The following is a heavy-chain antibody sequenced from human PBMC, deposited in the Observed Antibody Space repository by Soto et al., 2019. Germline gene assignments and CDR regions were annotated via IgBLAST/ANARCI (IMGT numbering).Heavy chain of an antibody. J-gene: IGHJ6*02. CDR3: AAYHGDYDYYYGMDV. Sequence: QVQLVQSGAEVKKPGASVKVSCKASGYTFTSYGISWVRQAPGQGLEGMGWISAYNGNTNYAQKIQGRVTMTTDTSTSTAYMELRSLRSDDTAVYYCAAYHGDYDYYYGMDVWGQGTTVTVSS. V-gene: IGHV1-18*01. CDR1: GYTFTSYG. CDR2: ISAYNGNT. D-gene: IGHD4-17*01.